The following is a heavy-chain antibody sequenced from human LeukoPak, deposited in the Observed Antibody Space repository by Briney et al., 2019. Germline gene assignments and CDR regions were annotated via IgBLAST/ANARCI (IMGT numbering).Heavy chain of an antibody. CDR3: ATYSDITGSFDY. J-gene: IGHJ4*02. Sequence: SETLSLTCTVSGDSISNYYWTWIRQPPGKGLEWIGYNLHGVSTYYSPSLQSRASISVDTSTNHFSLDLTSVTAADTAVYYCATYSDITGSFDYWGQGILVTVSS. CDR1: GDSISNYY. D-gene: IGHD2-15*01. V-gene: IGHV4-59*01. CDR2: NLHGVST.